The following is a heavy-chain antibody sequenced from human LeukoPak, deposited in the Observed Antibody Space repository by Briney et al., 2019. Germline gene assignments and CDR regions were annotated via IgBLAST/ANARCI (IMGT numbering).Heavy chain of an antibody. D-gene: IGHD3-3*01. Sequence: SETLSLTCTVSGGSISSYYWSWIRQPPGKGLEWIGYIYYSGSTNYNPSLKSRVTISVDTSRNQFSLKLSSVTAADTAVYYCAKVSRRYYDFWRDVVRKIYYFDYWGQGTLVTVSS. V-gene: IGHV4-59*01. CDR3: AKVSRRYYDFWRDVVRKIYYFDY. J-gene: IGHJ4*02. CDR2: IYYSGST. CDR1: GGSISSYY.